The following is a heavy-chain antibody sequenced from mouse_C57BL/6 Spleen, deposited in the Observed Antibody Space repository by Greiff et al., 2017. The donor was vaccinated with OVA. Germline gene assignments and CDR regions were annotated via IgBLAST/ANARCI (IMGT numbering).Heavy chain of an antibody. CDR2: INPNNGGT. D-gene: IGHD4-1*01. CDR1: GYTFTDYY. CDR3: ARDRTGPDD. V-gene: IGHV1-26*01. Sequence: EVQLQQSGPELVKPGASVKISCKASGYTFTDYYMNWVKQSHGKSLEWIGDINPNNGGTSYNQKFKGKATLTVDKSSSTAYMELRSLTSEDSAVYYCARDRTGPDDWGQGTTLTVSS. J-gene: IGHJ2*01.